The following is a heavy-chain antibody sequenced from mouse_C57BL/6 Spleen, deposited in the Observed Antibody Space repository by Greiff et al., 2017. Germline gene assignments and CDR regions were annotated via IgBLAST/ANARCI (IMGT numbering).Heavy chain of an antibody. CDR1: GYTFTDYY. J-gene: IGHJ4*01. CDR2: IYPGSGNT. D-gene: IGHD1-1*01. CDR3: ARRRYYYGVGDYAMDY. Sequence: QVQLKESGAELVRPGASVKLSCKASGYTFTDYYINWVKQRPGQGLEWIARIYPGSGNTYYNEKFKGKATLTAEKSSSTAYMQLSSLTSEDSAVYCCARRRYYYGVGDYAMDYWGQGTSVTVSS. V-gene: IGHV1-76*01.